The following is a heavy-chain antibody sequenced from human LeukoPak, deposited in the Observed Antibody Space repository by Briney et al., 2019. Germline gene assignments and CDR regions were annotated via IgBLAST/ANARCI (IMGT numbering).Heavy chain of an antibody. CDR2: INPNSGVP. CDR3: AMGESYRHFDN. J-gene: IGHJ4*02. CDR1: GNTFFCYY. D-gene: IGHD3-16*02. V-gene: IGHV1-2*02. Sequence: ASVTVSCKASGNTFFCYYVNWVRQAPGQGLEWMGWINPNSGVPNSAQKFQGRVTITSDTSIITAYMGLRSLRSDYSAVYYCAMGESYRHFDNWGQGTLVTVSS.